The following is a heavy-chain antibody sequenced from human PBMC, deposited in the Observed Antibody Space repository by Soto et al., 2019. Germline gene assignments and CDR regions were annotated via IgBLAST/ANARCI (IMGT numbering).Heavy chain of an antibody. J-gene: IGHJ6*02. Sequence: DVQLEESGGGLVKPGGSLRLSCVASEFTFSVYSMNWVRQAPGKGLEWVSSISSGSSYIYYADSVKGRFTISRDNDKRSLFLHMNSLRVDDTAVYYCTRDRVKIRGGYYHYYGMDGWGQGTTVTVSS. CDR2: ISSGSSYI. V-gene: IGHV3-21*02. CDR3: TRDRVKIRGGYYHYYGMDG. D-gene: IGHD3-10*01. CDR1: EFTFSVYS.